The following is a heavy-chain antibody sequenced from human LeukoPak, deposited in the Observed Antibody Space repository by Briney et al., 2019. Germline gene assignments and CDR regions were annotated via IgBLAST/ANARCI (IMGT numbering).Heavy chain of an antibody. Sequence: ASVKVSCKASGYTFTSYDINWVRQATGQGLEWVGWMNPNSGNTGYAQKFQGRVTITRNTSISTAYMELSSLRSEDTAVYYCARADCSGGSCYLGSDVWGKGTTVTVSS. D-gene: IGHD2-15*01. CDR3: ARADCSGGSCYLGSDV. J-gene: IGHJ6*04. V-gene: IGHV1-8*03. CDR1: GYTFTSYD. CDR2: MNPNSGNT.